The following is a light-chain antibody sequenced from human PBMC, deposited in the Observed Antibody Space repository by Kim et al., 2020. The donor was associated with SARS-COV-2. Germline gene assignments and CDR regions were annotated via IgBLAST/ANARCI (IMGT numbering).Light chain of an antibody. CDR3: QQFASSGRT. J-gene: IGKJ1*01. V-gene: IGKV3-20*01. CDR1: ETITTTA. Sequence: EIELTQSPATLSLSPGERATLSCRANETITTTALAWYQQKAGQAPRLLIYGTSSMATGIADRFSGSGSGTDFTLTVSRLQPEDFAAYYCQQFASSGRTFGQGTKVDIK. CDR2: GTS.